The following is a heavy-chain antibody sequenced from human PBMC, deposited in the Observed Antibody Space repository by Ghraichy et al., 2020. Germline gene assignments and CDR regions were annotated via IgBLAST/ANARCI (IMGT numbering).Heavy chain of an antibody. Sequence: SGPTLVKPTQTLTLTCTFSGFSLTTSGVCVGWIRQPPGKALEWLALIYWDDDKRYSPSLKSRLTITKDTSKNQVVLTMTNMDPVDTATYYCAHRGVVVAGTLDYYYGMDVWGQGTTVTVSS. D-gene: IGHD6-19*01. J-gene: IGHJ6*02. V-gene: IGHV2-5*02. CDR2: IYWDDDK. CDR1: GFSLTTSGVC. CDR3: AHRGVVVAGTLDYYYGMDV.